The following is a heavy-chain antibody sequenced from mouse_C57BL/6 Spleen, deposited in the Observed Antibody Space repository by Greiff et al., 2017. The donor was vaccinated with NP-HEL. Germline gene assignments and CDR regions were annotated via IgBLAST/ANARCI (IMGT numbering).Heavy chain of an antibody. CDR1: GYTFTSYW. V-gene: IGHV1-52*01. CDR2: IDPSDSET. D-gene: IGHD4-1*01. Sequence: QVQLKQSGAELVRPGSSVKLSCKASGYTFTSYWMHWVKQRPIQGLEWIGNIDPSDSETHYNQKFKDKATLTVDKSSSTAYMQLSSLTSEDSAVYYCARGANWDEKEDYFDYWGQGTTLTVSS. CDR3: ARGANWDEKEDYFDY. J-gene: IGHJ2*01.